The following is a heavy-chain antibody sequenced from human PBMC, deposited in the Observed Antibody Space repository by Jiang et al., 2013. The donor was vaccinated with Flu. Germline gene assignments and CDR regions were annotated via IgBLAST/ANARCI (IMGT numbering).Heavy chain of an antibody. Sequence: GPGLVKPSETLSLSCSVSGDSMIRSAYYWAWVRQSPGKGLEWIATIYYSGNVNYNPSLRSRVTLAVDTSKNEFSLELSSVTAEDTSVYYCAAQIRRNWDLQEFDPWGQGALVTVSS. J-gene: IGHJ5*02. CDR1: GDSMIRSAYY. CDR2: IYYSGNV. V-gene: IGHV4-39*01. D-gene: IGHD1-26*01. CDR3: AAQIRRNWDLQEFDP.